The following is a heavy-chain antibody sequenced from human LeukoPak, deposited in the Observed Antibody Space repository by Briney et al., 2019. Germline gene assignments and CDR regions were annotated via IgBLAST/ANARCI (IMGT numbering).Heavy chain of an antibody. CDR1: GFSFSTSA. CDR3: AQRPEYGIGDYPFEH. Sequence: GGSLRLSCAASGFSFSTSAMNWLMSWVRLAPGKGLEWVSTITGSGVSTYYTDSVKGRFTISRDNSKNTVYLQMNSLRAEDTAVYYCAQRPEYGIGDYPFEHWGQGALVTVSA. D-gene: IGHD2-21*01. J-gene: IGHJ4*02. CDR2: ITGSGVST. V-gene: IGHV3-23*01.